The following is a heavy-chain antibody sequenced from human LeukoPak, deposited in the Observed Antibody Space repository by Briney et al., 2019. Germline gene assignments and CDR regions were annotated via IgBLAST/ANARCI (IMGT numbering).Heavy chain of an antibody. V-gene: IGHV7-4-1*02. CDR3: ARAYYDSSGYLWDSDY. D-gene: IGHD3-22*01. J-gene: IGHJ4*02. CDR2: INTDTGNP. CDR1: GYTFTSYG. Sequence: ASVKVSCKASGYTFTSYGISWVRQAPGQGLEWMGWINTDTGNPTYAQGFTGRFVFSLDTSVSTAYLQISSLKAEDTAVYYCARAYYDSSGYLWDSDYWGQGTLVTVSS.